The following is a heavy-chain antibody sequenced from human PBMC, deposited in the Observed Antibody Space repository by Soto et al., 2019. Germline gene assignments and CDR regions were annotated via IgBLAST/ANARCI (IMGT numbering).Heavy chain of an antibody. CDR2: IHTAKGNT. Sequence: QVQLVQSATVVKKPGASVKISCKASGYTFTNNVIHWLRQAPGQTLEWMGWIHTAKGNTKYSQKFEARVTLTRDTAASTAYMELNSLRSDDTAVYYCARDPIWTYTWNYARLNYLDPWGQGTLVTVSS. D-gene: IGHD1-7*01. J-gene: IGHJ5*02. CDR3: ARDPIWTYTWNYARLNYLDP. V-gene: IGHV1-3*04. CDR1: GYTFTNNV.